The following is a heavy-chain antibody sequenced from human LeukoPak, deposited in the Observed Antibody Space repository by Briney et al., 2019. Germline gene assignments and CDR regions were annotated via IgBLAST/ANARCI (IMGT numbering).Heavy chain of an antibody. J-gene: IGHJ5*02. CDR2: IQYDGGDK. D-gene: IGHD2-2*01. Sequence: GGSLRLSCAASGFPFTNSGRHWVGQAPGKGLEGGAFIQYDGGDKFHADSVEGRFTISRDNSKSTLYLQVNSLRPEDTAVYYCARDNPIEKVPGLGPGSWGQGTLVTVSS. CDR3: ARDNPIEKVPGLGPGS. V-gene: IGHV3-30*02. CDR1: GFPFTNSG.